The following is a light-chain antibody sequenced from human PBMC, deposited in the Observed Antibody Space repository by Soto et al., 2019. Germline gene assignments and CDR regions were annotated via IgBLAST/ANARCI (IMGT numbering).Light chain of an antibody. CDR1: QSVSSSY. CDR2: GAS. Sequence: GWTQTKDTLSLSPGERATLSCRASQSVSSSYLAWYQQKPGQAPRLLIYGASSRATGIPDRFSGSGSGTDFTLTISRLEPEDFAVYYCQQSGSPSIPFG. V-gene: IGKV3-20*01. J-gene: IGKJ2*01. CDR3: QQSGSPSIP.